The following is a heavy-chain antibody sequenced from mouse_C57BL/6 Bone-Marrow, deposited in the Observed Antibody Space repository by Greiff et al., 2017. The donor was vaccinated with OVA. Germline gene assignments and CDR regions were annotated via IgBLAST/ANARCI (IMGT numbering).Heavy chain of an antibody. D-gene: IGHD2-3*01. CDR3: ARSDDPAWFAY. CDR1: GYTFTDYY. J-gene: IGHJ3*01. Sequence: VQLKQSGPELVKPGASVKISCKASGYTFTDYYMNWVKQSHGKSLEWIGDINPNNGGTSYNQKFKGKATLTVDKSSSTAYMELRSLTSEDSAVYYCARSDDPAWFAYWGQGTLVTVSA. CDR2: INPNNGGT. V-gene: IGHV1-26*01.